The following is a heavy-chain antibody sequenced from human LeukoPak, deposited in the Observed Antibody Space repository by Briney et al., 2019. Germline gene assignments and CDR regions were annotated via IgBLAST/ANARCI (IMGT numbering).Heavy chain of an antibody. D-gene: IGHD3-16*01. CDR1: GYKFTDDY. J-gene: IGHJ4*02. Sequence: ASVKVSCKASGYKFTDDYMHWVRQAPGQGLEFMGWINPDSGFTNYTQKFKGRVTMTRDTSISTAYLEVRSLTSDDTAVYYCAPTAEAYTSWWKVWGQGTLVTVSS. CDR2: INPDSGFT. CDR3: APTAEAYTSWWKV. V-gene: IGHV1-2*02.